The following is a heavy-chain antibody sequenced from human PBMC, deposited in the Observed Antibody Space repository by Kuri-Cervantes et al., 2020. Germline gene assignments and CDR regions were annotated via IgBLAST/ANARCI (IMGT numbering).Heavy chain of an antibody. CDR1: GFTFSNAW. Sequence: GESLKISCAASGFTFSNAWMSWVRQAPGKGLEWVGFIRSQAHGGAIEYAASVKGRFTISRDDSKRIAYLQMNSLKIEDTALYYCTRDTDAWDYWGQGTLVTVSS. J-gene: IGHJ4*02. V-gene: IGHV3-49*04. CDR2: IRSQAHGGAI. CDR3: TRDTDAWDY.